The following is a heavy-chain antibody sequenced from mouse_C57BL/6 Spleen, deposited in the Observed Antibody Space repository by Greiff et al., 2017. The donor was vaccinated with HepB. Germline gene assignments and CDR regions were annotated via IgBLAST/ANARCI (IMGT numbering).Heavy chain of an antibody. CDR1: GFTFTDYY. Sequence: EVMLVESGGGLVQPGGSLSLSCAASGFTFTDYYMSWVRQPPGKALEWLGFIRNKANGYTTEYSASVKGRFTISRDNSQSILYLQMNALRAEDSATYYCALGITTVVATFDYWGQGTTLTVSS. J-gene: IGHJ2*01. CDR2: IRNKANGYTT. D-gene: IGHD1-1*01. CDR3: ALGITTVVATFDY. V-gene: IGHV7-3*01.